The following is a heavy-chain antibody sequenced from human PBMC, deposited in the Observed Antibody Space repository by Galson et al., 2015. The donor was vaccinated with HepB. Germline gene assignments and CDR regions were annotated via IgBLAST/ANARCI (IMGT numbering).Heavy chain of an antibody. V-gene: IGHV3-23*01. D-gene: IGHD2-21*01. CDR3: AKDQVPGDGLAVFDY. J-gene: IGHJ4*02. CDR1: GFTFSRYA. Sequence: SLRLSCATSGFTFSRYAMSWVRQAPGQGLEWVSDIYAGGRKTHYADSVQGRFTISRDDSTNTLSLQMSALRAEDTAIYYCAKDQVPGDGLAVFDYWGQGTLVTVSS. CDR2: IYAGGRKT.